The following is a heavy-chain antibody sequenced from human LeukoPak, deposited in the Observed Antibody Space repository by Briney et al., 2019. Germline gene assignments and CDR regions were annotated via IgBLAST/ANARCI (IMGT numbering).Heavy chain of an antibody. V-gene: IGHV3-30*18. CDR1: GFTFSSYG. Sequence: GGSLRLSCAASGFTFSSYGMHWVRQAPGKGLEWVAVISYDGSNKYYADSVKGRFTISRDNSKNTLYLQMNSLRAEDTAVYYCAKALRDSSGFYIYYGMDVRGQGTTVTVAS. J-gene: IGHJ6*02. D-gene: IGHD3-22*01. CDR2: ISYDGSNK. CDR3: AKALRDSSGFYIYYGMDV.